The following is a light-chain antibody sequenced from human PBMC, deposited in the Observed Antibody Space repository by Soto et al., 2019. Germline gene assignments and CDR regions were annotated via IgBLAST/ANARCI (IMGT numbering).Light chain of an antibody. Sequence: EIVLTQSPPTLTFSPVERATLSCRAIHSFSRYLAWYQPKPGQGRRLVIYDASNRATGIPARFSGSGSGTDFTLTISSLEPEDFAVYYGQQGSNWVPSTFGQGRRL. CDR1: HSFSRY. CDR2: DAS. V-gene: IGKV3-11*01. J-gene: IGKJ5*01. CDR3: QQGSNWVPST.